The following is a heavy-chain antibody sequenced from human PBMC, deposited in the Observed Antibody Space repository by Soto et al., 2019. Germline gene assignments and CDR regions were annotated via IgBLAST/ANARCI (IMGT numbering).Heavy chain of an antibody. CDR3: AKDQDNSDYYWFFDL. Sequence: PGGSLRLSCAASGFNFRSFAMSWVRQAPGKGLEWVSGMSERSGPPLYADSVKGRFTISRDTSKSTLHLEMTSLRPEDTAVYYCAKDQDNSDYYWFFDLWGRGTPVTVSS. CDR1: GFNFRSFA. D-gene: IGHD5-12*01. CDR2: MSERSGPP. J-gene: IGHJ2*01. V-gene: IGHV3-23*01.